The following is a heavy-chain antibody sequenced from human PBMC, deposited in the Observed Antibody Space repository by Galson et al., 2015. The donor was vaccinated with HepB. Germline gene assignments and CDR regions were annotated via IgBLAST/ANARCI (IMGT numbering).Heavy chain of an antibody. CDR3: ATGADCSGGSCSEGY. D-gene: IGHD2-8*02. V-gene: IGHV1-69*10. CDR1: GGTFNSLS. J-gene: IGHJ4*02. Sequence: SVKVSCKASGGTFNSLSINWVRQVPGEGLEWMGGVVPVFGIGNHAQKFQGRVTITVDKPTTTVYMELTRLTSDDTAIYYCATGADCSGGSCSEGYWGRGTLVTVSS. CDR2: VVPVFGIG.